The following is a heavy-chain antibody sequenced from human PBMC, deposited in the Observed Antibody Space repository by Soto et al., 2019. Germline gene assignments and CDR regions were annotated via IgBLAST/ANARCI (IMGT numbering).Heavy chain of an antibody. CDR1: GGTFSSYA. CDR3: ARDQYSYGPRWFDH. V-gene: IGHV1-69*13. Sequence: GASVKVSCKASGGTFSSYAISWVRQAPGQGLEWMGGIIPIFGTANYAQKFQGRVTITADESTSTAYMELSSLRSEDTAVYYCARDQYSYGPRWFDHWGQGTLVTVSS. D-gene: IGHD5-18*01. J-gene: IGHJ5*02. CDR2: IIPIFGTA.